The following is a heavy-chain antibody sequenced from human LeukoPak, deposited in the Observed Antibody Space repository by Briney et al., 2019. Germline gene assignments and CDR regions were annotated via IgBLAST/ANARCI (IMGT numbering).Heavy chain of an antibody. CDR1: GITFSSYA. CDR3: ARTPTFYDVLTGYSNDY. CDR2: IGGTADNT. V-gene: IGHV3-23*01. D-gene: IGHD3-9*01. J-gene: IGHJ4*02. Sequence: GGSLRLSCAASGITFSSYAMSWVRQAPGRGLEWVSTIGGTADNTHYADSVKGRFTIFRDYSRDTLYLLMNTLRAEDTAIYFCARTPTFYDVLTGYSNDYWGQGTLVTVSS.